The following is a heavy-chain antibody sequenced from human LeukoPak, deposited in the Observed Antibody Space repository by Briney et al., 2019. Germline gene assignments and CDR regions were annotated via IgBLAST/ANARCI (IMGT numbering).Heavy chain of an antibody. Sequence: PGGSLRLSCAASGFTFSDYYMSSIRQAPGKGLEWVSYISSSGSTIYYADSVKGRFTISRDNAKNSLYLQMNSLRAEDTAVYYCARGLTTYYYYYMDVWGKGTTVTVSS. J-gene: IGHJ6*03. CDR1: GFTFSDYY. V-gene: IGHV3-11*04. D-gene: IGHD4-11*01. CDR3: ARGLTTYYYYYMDV. CDR2: ISSSGSTI.